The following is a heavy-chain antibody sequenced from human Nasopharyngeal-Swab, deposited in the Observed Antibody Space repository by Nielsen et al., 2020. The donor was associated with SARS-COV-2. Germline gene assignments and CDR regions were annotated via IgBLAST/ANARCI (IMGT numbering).Heavy chain of an antibody. J-gene: IGHJ6*03. D-gene: IGHD5-18*01. Sequence: WIRQPPGKGLEWVAVISYDGSNKYYADSVKGRFTISRDNSKNTLYLQMNSLRAEDTAVYYCARCGYSNGSHYYYYYMDVWGKGTTVTVSS. CDR3: ARCGYSNGSHYYYYYMDV. CDR2: ISYDGSNK. V-gene: IGHV3-30-3*01.